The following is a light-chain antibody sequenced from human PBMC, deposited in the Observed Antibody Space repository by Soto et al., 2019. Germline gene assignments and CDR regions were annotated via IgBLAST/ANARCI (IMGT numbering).Light chain of an antibody. Sequence: EIVLTQSPATLSLSPGERATLSCRASQSVSRYLAWYQQKPGQAPRLLIYDASNGATGIPARFSGSGSGTDFTLTISSLEPEDFAVYYCHQRSNWPLTFGGGTKVDIK. CDR1: QSVSRY. CDR2: DAS. J-gene: IGKJ4*01. CDR3: HQRSNWPLT. V-gene: IGKV3-11*01.